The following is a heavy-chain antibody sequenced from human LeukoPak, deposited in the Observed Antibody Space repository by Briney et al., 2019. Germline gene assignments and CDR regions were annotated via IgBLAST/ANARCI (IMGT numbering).Heavy chain of an antibody. Sequence: SETLSLTCGVSGGSITSRYWWSWVRQPPGQGLEWIGEVSLSGLTNYNPSLSSRVIMALDTSKNHLSLHLTSVTAADTAVYYCSRENGAFSPFGYWGQGYLVTVLS. V-gene: IGHV4-4*02. D-gene: IGHD2-8*01. J-gene: IGHJ4*02. CDR3: SRENGAFSPFGY. CDR1: GGSITSRYW. CDR2: VSLSGLT.